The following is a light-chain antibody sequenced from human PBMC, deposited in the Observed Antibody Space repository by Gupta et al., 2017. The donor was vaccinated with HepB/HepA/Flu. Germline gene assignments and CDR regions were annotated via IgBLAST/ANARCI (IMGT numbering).Light chain of an antibody. V-gene: IGKV3-11*01. CDR1: QSISSF. J-gene: IGKJ4*01. CDR3: QQSDSCPIT. CDR2: DAS. Sequence: EIELTQSPSTLSSSPGERATLSCRASQSISSFLAWYQQKPGQAPRLLIYDASSRATGVPSRFSGSGSGTEFTLTISSLEPEDFAVYYCQQSDSCPITFGQGTKVEIK.